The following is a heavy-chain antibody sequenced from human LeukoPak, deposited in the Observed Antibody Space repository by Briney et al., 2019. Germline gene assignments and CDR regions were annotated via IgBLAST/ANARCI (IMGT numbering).Heavy chain of an antibody. CDR3: ARAMIHVRAYYYGMDV. V-gene: IGHV1-8*01. D-gene: IGHD3-16*01. CDR2: MSPNSGDT. CDR1: GYTFTNLD. Sequence: ASVKVSCKTSGYTFTNLDINWLRQAPGQGLEWMGWMSPNSGDTGYAQKFQGRVSMTRDTSISTAYMELSSLRSEDTAVYYCARAMIHVRAYYYGMDVWGQGTTVTVSS. J-gene: IGHJ6*02.